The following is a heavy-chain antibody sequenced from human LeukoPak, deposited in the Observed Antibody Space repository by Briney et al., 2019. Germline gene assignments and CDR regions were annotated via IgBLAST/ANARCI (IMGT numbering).Heavy chain of an antibody. J-gene: IGHJ4*02. CDR1: GFTFSSYW. V-gene: IGHV3-7*01. CDR2: INQDGSEK. D-gene: IGHD4-17*01. CDR3: ARDRYGDYAIDY. Sequence: GGSLRLSCAASGFTFSSYWMSWVRQAPGKGLEWVANINQDGSEKYYVDSVEGRFNISRDNARNSLYLQMNSLGVGDTAVYFCARDRYGDYAIDYWGQGTLVTVSS.